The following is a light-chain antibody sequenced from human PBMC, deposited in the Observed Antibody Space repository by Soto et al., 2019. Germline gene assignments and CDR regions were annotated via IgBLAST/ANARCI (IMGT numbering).Light chain of an antibody. CDR3: QQYGSSRT. J-gene: IGKJ1*01. Sequence: EIVLTQSPGTLSLSPGERATLSCRASQSVSSSYLAWYQQKPGQAPRLLIYGASSRATGIPDRFSGSGSGTDFTLTISRLETADFPVYYWQQYGSSRTFGQATKVEIK. CDR1: QSVSSSY. V-gene: IGKV3-20*01. CDR2: GAS.